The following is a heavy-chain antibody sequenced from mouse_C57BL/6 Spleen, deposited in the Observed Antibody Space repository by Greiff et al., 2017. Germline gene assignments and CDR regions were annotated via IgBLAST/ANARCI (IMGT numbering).Heavy chain of an antibody. D-gene: IGHD1-1*01. CDR3: ASGDYGSRDAMCD. Sequence: EVQLVDSGGGLVKPGGSLKLSCAASGFTFSSYAMSWVRQTPEKRLEWVATISDGGSYTYYPDNVKGRFTISRDNAKNNLYLQMSHLKSEYTSMYYCASGDYGSRDAMCDWGQGTSVTVSA. J-gene: IGHJ4*01. CDR2: ISDGGSYT. CDR1: GFTFSSYA. V-gene: IGHV5-4*01.